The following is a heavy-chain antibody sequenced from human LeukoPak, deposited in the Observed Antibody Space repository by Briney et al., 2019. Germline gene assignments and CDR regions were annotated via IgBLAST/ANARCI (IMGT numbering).Heavy chain of an antibody. D-gene: IGHD6-19*01. J-gene: IGHJ4*02. CDR3: AKDLIPAVAAH. CDR1: GFTFSSYA. CDR2: ISGSGGST. Sequence: GGSLRLSCAASGFTFSSYAMSWVRQAPGKGLEWVSAISGSGGSTYYADSVKGRFTIPRDNSKNTLYLQMNSLRAEDTAVYYCAKDLIPAVAAHWGQGTLVTVSS. V-gene: IGHV3-23*01.